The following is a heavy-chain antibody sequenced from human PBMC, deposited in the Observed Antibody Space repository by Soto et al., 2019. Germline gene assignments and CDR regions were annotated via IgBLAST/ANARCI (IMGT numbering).Heavy chain of an antibody. J-gene: IGHJ6*03. CDR2: MNPNSGNT. CDR3: ARGAVLRFLEWLLDYYYYMDV. D-gene: IGHD3-3*01. Sequence: ASVKVSCKASGGTFSSYTISWVRQATGQGLEWMGWMNPNSGNTGYAQKFQGRVTMTRNTSISTAYMELSSLRSEDTAVYYCARGAVLRFLEWLLDYYYYMDVWGKGTTVTVSS. CDR1: GGTFSSYT. V-gene: IGHV1-8*02.